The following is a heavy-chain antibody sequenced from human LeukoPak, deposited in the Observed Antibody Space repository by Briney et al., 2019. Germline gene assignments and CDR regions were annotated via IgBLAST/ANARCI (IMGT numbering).Heavy chain of an antibody. CDR2: ISNSGSYT. D-gene: IGHD6-19*01. CDR1: GLSFSDSY. J-gene: IGHJ4*02. Sequence: GGSLRLSCAVSGLSFSDSYMSWIRQAPGKGLEWVSYISNSGSYTAYADSVQGRFTVSRDNARNSLYLQLNSLRAEDTAVYYCARDHGVAVAGVWGYWGQGTLVTVSS. V-gene: IGHV3-11*05. CDR3: ARDHGVAVAGVWGY.